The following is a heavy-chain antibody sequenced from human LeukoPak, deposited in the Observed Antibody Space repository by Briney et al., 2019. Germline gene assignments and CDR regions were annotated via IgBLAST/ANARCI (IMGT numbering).Heavy chain of an antibody. CDR1: GFTFSSYG. CDR2: IWYDGSNK. J-gene: IGHJ6*02. CDR3: AIEGDYDFYYGMDV. V-gene: IGHV3-33*01. Sequence: GGSLRLSCAASGFTFSSYGMHWVRQAPGKGLEWVAVIWYDGSNKYYADSVKGRFTISRDNSKNTLYLQMNSLRAEDTAVYYCAIEGDYDFYYGMDVWGQGTTVIVSS. D-gene: IGHD5-12*01.